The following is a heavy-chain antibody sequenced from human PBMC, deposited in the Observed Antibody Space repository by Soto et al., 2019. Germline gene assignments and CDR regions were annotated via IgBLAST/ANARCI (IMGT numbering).Heavy chain of an antibody. D-gene: IGHD5-12*01. CDR3: VRGLPNFISFDS. CDR2: VSSDGDNT. J-gene: IGHJ4*02. CDR1: GFTFSSYW. V-gene: IGHV3-74*01. Sequence: EVQLVESGGGLVQPGESLRLSCAASGFTFSSYWMHWIRQASGKGLMWVARVSSDGDNTVYATSVQGRFTISRDNAKNTLYLQMNRLSDEDTAVYYCVRGLPNFISFDSWGLGTLVTVSS.